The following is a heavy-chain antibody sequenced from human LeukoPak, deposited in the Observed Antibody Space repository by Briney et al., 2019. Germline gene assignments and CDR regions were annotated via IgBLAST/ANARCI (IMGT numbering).Heavy chain of an antibody. Sequence: SVKVSCKASGGTLSSYAISWVRQAPGQGLEWMGGIIPIFGTANYAQKFQGRVTITADKSTSTAYMELSSLRSEDTAVYCCARGAAAGYYYYYMDVWGKGTTVTVSS. CDR1: GGTLSSYA. CDR3: ARGAAAGYYYYYMDV. V-gene: IGHV1-69*06. J-gene: IGHJ6*03. D-gene: IGHD6-13*01. CDR2: IIPIFGTA.